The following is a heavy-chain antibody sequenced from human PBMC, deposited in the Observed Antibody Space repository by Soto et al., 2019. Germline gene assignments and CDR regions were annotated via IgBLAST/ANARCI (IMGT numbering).Heavy chain of an antibody. Sequence: SETLSLTCTVSGGSVSSGSYYWSWLRQPPGKGLEWIGYIYYSGSTNYNPAHKSRVTISVDTSKNQFSLKLSSVTAADTALYYCARVYRSGQARSFDFWGQGTMVTVSS. J-gene: IGHJ3*01. CDR1: GGSVSSGSYY. CDR3: ARVYRSGQARSFDF. CDR2: IYYSGST. V-gene: IGHV4-61*01.